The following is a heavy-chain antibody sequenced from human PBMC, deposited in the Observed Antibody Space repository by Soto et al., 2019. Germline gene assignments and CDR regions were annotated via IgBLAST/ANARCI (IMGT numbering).Heavy chain of an antibody. D-gene: IGHD3-3*01. J-gene: IGHJ4*02. V-gene: IGHV3-30*03. Sequence: GGSLRLSCAASGFTFSSYGMHWVRQAPGKGLEWVAVISYDGSNKYYADSVKGRFTISRDNSKNTLYLQMNSLRAEDTAVYYCGTAYYELFDYWGQGTLVTVSS. CDR3: GTAYYELFDY. CDR2: ISYDGSNK. CDR1: GFTFSSYG.